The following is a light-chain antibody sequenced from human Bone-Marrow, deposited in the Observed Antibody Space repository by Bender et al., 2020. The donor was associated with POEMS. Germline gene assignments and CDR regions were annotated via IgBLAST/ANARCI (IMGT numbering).Light chain of an antibody. J-gene: IGLJ2*01. Sequence: QSALTQPASVSGSPGQSITISCAGTSSDVGSYRLVSWYQQHPDKAPKFLIYDVTKRPSGVSNRFSGFKSGNTASLTISGLQAEDEADYYCCSYAGSSTLVFGGGTKLTVL. CDR2: DVT. CDR3: CSYAGSSTLV. CDR1: SSDVGSYRL. V-gene: IGLV2-23*02.